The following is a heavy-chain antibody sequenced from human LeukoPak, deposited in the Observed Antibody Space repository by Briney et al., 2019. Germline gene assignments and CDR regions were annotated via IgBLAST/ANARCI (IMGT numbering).Heavy chain of an antibody. CDR2: IIPIFGTA. V-gene: IGHV1-69*05. CDR3: APERYCSGGSCYSGLEGRHGFDP. Sequence: GSSVKVSCKASGGTFISYAISWVRQAPGRGLEWMGRIIPIFGTANYAQKFQGRVTITTDESTSTAYMELSSLRSEDTAVYYCAPERYCSGGSCYSGLEGRHGFDPWGQGTLVTVSS. J-gene: IGHJ5*02. D-gene: IGHD2-15*01. CDR1: GGTFISYA.